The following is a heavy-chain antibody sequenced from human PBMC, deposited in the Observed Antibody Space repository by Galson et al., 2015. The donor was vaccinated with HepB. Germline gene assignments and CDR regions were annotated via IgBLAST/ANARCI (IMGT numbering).Heavy chain of an antibody. Sequence: SVKVSCKASGYTFTSYGISWVRQAPGQGLEWMGWISAYNGNTNYAQKLQGRVTMTTDTSTSTAYMELRSLRSDDTAVYYCARDLSGPLGYCSGGSCYVYYGMDVWGQGTTVTVSS. J-gene: IGHJ6*02. CDR1: GYTFTSYG. CDR2: ISAYNGNT. V-gene: IGHV1-18*04. CDR3: ARDLSGPLGYCSGGSCYVYYGMDV. D-gene: IGHD2-15*01.